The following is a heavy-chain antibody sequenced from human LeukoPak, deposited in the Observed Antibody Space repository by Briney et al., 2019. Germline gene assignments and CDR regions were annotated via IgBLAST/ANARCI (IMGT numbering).Heavy chain of an antibody. CDR2: INHSGST. V-gene: IGHV4-39*07. J-gene: IGHJ5*02. CDR3: ARIRYPLVGATIGNWFDP. Sequence: SETLSLTCTVSGDSVTSDRYSWSWIRQPPGKGLEWIGEINHSGSTNYNPSLKGRVTISVGTSKNQFSLKLSSVTAADTAVYYCARIRYPLVGATIGNWFDPWGQGTLVTVSS. CDR1: GDSVTSDRYS. D-gene: IGHD1-26*01.